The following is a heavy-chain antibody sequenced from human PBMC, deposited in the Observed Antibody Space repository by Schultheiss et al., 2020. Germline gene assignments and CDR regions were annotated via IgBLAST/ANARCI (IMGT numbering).Heavy chain of an antibody. Sequence: ESLKISCAVSGGSISSYYWSWIRQPPGKGLEWVAYIYYSGSTSYNPSLKGRVTISIDTSKNQFSLKLMSVTAADTAVYYCAGGQPRYAMDVWGQGTTVTVYS. D-gene: IGHD6-13*01. J-gene: IGHJ6*02. CDR1: GGSISSYY. CDR3: AGGQPRYAMDV. V-gene: IGHV4-59*01. CDR2: IYYSGST.